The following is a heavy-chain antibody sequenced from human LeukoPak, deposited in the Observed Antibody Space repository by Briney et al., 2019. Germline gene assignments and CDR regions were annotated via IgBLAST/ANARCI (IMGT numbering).Heavy chain of an antibody. V-gene: IGHV3-53*01. CDR3: ARVGSGSGSYGSGNYYFDD. CDR2: IYSGGNT. J-gene: IGHJ4*02. CDR1: GSTVSFNY. D-gene: IGHD3-10*01. Sequence: GGSLRLSCAASGSTVSFNYMTWVRQAPGKGLEWVSLIYSGGNTYYADAVKGRFTISRDESKNTLYLQMNSLRAEDTAVYYCARVGSGSGSYGSGNYYFDDWGPGTLVTVSS.